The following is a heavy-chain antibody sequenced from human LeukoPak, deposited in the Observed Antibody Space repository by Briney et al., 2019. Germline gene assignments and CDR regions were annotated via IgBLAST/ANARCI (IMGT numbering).Heavy chain of an antibody. CDR3: ARLDITTPRYAFDY. CDR1: GGSFSAYY. V-gene: IGHV4-34*01. Sequence: SETLSLTCAVYGGSFSAYYWSWIRQPPGKGLEWIGEIYHSGNTNYNPSLKSRVTISVDTSNNHFSLKLSSVTAADTAVYYCARLDITTPRYAFDYWGQGTLVTVSS. J-gene: IGHJ4*02. D-gene: IGHD5-12*01. CDR2: IYHSGNT.